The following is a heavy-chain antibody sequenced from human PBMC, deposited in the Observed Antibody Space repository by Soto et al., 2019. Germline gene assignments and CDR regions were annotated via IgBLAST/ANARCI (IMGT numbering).Heavy chain of an antibody. CDR2: YHSGGST. CDR1: GVPLNTADTW. CDR3: VRSRQMESGNDYGLDV. J-gene: IGHJ6*02. V-gene: IGHV4-30-4*01. D-gene: IGHD1-1*01. Sequence: QVQLQESGSGLVKPSQSLSLTCTVSGVPLNTADTWWSWIRQSPGKGLEFIGYYHSGGSTYYDASFRSRVIISADASNSRFSLKLSSVTVTDTAVYFCVRSRQMESGNDYGLDVWGQGTTVTVSS.